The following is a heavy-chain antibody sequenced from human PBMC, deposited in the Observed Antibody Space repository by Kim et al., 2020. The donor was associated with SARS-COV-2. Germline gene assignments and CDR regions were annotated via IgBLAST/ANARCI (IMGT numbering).Heavy chain of an antibody. J-gene: IGHJ6*02. Sequence: SVKVSCKASGGTFSSYAISWVRQAPGQGLEWMGGIIPIFGTANYAQKFQGRVTITADESTSTAYMELSSLRSEDTAVYYCARTLEPLAVAGTMNYYGMDVWGQGTTVTVSS. CDR1: GGTFSSYA. CDR2: IIPIFGTA. CDR3: ARTLEPLAVAGTMNYYGMDV. D-gene: IGHD6-19*01. V-gene: IGHV1-69*13.